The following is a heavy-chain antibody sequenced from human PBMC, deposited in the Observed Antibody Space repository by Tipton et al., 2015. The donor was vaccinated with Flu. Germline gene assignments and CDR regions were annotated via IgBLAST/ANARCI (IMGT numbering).Heavy chain of an antibody. V-gene: IGHV3-7*01. J-gene: IGHJ6*02. CDR1: GFTFSNYW. Sequence: SLRLSCAASGFTFSNYWMSWVRQAPGKGLEWVANIKQGGSEKNYVDSVKGRFAISRDNAENSLYLQMNSLRAEDTAVYYCAREAPQSNGMDVWGQGTTVTGSS. CDR3: AREAPQSNGMDV. CDR2: IKQGGSEK.